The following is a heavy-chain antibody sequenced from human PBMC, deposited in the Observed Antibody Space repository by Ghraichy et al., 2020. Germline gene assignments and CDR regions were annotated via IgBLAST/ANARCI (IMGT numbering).Heavy chain of an antibody. CDR2: IYHSGST. Sequence: SETLSLTCAVSGYSISSGYYWVWIRQPPGKGLEWIGSIYHSGSTYYNPSLKSRVTISIDTSKNQFSLKLSSVTAADTAVYYCARDANWYAFDIWGQGTMVTVSS. CDR3: ARDANWYAFDI. V-gene: IGHV4-38-2*02. CDR1: GYSISSGYY. D-gene: IGHD4/OR15-4a*01. J-gene: IGHJ3*02.